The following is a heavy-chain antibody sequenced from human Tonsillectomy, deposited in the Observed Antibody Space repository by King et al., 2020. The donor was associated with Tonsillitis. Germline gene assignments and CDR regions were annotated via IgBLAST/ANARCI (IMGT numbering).Heavy chain of an antibody. Sequence: VQLVESGVGLVTPGGFLRISCAASAFTFSSYSMNWVRQAPGKGLGWVSCINSRGRYRYYSVSVKGRFTISRDSAKNSLYLQMTSLIAEDTAVYYCARGGGFSGYAYMDVWGKGTTATVSS. J-gene: IGHJ6*03. CDR2: INSRGRYR. V-gene: IGHV3-21*01. CDR1: AFTFSSYS. D-gene: IGHD5-12*01. CDR3: ARGGGFSGYAYMDV.